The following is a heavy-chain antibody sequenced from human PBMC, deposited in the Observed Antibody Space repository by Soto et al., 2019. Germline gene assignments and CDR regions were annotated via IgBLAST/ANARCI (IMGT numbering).Heavy chain of an antibody. D-gene: IGHD1-26*01. Sequence: GASVKVSCKGSGVTVSSYSISWVRQGPGQGLEWMGRIIPILGIANHAQKFQGRVTITADKSASTAYIALSSLRSEDTAVYYCAREIGSIVGATTAGFDPWGQATLVPVSS. CDR2: IIPILGIA. J-gene: IGHJ5*02. V-gene: IGHV1-69*04. CDR3: AREIGSIVGATTAGFDP. CDR1: GVTVSSYS.